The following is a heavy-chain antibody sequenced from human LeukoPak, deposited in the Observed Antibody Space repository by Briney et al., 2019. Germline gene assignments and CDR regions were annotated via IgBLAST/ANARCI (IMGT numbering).Heavy chain of an antibody. Sequence: SETLSLTCAVYGGSFSGYYWSWIRQPPGKGLEWIGEINHSGSTNYNPSLKSRVTISVDTSKNQFSLKLSSVTAADTAVYYCARLGYCSSTSCPVWFDPWGQGTLVTVSS. J-gene: IGHJ5*02. CDR3: ARLGYCSSTSCPVWFDP. CDR2: INHSGST. V-gene: IGHV4-34*01. D-gene: IGHD2-2*01. CDR1: GGSFSGYY.